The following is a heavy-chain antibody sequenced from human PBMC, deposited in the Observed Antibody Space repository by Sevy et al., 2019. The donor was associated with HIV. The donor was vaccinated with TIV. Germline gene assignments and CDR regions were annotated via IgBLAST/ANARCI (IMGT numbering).Heavy chain of an antibody. V-gene: IGHV4-34*01. CDR1: GGSFSGYY. CDR2: INHSGSS. J-gene: IGHJ6*03. CDR3: ARGKGYYDFWSGPSYYYYMDV. D-gene: IGHD3-3*01. Sequence: SETLSLTCAVYGGSFSGYYWSWIRQPPGKGLEWVGEINHSGSSNYNPSLKSRVTISVDTSKNQFSLRLSSVTASDTAVDYCARGKGYYDFWSGPSYYYYMDVWGKGTTVTVSS.